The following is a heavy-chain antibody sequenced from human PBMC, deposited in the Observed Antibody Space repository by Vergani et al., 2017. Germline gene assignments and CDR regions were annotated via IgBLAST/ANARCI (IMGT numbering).Heavy chain of an antibody. Sequence: EVQLVESVGVVVQPGGSLRLSCAASGFTFDDYAMHWVRQAPGEGLEWVSLICWDVGSTYYADSVKGRFTISRDNSKNSLYLQMNSMRAEDTALYYCTEDHSGSGVYYYYGMDVWGQGTTVTVSS. CDR1: GFTFDDYA. V-gene: IGHV3-43D*04. CDR3: TEDHSGSGVYYYYGMDV. CDR2: ICWDVGST. J-gene: IGHJ6*02. D-gene: IGHD5-12*01.